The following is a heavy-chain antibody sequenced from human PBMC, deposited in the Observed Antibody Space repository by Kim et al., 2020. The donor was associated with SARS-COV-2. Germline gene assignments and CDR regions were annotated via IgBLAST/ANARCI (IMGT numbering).Heavy chain of an antibody. CDR2: INQDGSEK. J-gene: IGHJ4*02. V-gene: IGHV3-7*01. Sequence: GGSLRLSCAASGFTFSSCWMSWVRQAPGKGLEWVANINQDGSEKYYVDSVKGRFTISRDNAKNSLYLQMNSLTAEDTAVYYCARRAAFDYWGQGTLVTVSS. CDR1: GFTFSSCW. CDR3: ARRAAFDY.